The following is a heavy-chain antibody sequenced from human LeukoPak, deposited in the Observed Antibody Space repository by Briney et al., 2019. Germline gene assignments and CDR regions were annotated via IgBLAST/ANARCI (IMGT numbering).Heavy chain of an antibody. Sequence: VQLVESGGGVVQPGRSLRLSCAASGFTFSDYGMHWVRQAPGKGLEWVSLIYYDGSNKYYADSVKGRFTISRDNSRNTLYLQMNSLRVEDTAVYYCARDRATRYFDYWGQGTLVTVSS. CDR1: GFTFSDYG. V-gene: IGHV3-33*01. J-gene: IGHJ4*02. CDR3: ARDRATRYFDY. CDR2: IYYDGSNK. D-gene: IGHD2-15*01.